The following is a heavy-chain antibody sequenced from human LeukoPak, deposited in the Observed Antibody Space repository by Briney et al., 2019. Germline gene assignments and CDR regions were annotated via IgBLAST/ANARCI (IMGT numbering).Heavy chain of an antibody. Sequence: GGSLRLSCAASGFTFSSYWMHWVRQAPGKGLEWVSYISSSGYTIYYADSVKGRFTISRDNAKNSLYLQMNSLRAEDTAVYYCAREDCSSTSCYDPSVSDYWGQGTLVTVSS. CDR2: ISSSGYTI. V-gene: IGHV3-48*04. CDR3: AREDCSSTSCYDPSVSDY. D-gene: IGHD2-2*01. CDR1: GFTFSSYW. J-gene: IGHJ4*02.